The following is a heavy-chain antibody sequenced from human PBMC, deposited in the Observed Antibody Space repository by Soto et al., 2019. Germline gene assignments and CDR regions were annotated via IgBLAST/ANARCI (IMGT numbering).Heavy chain of an antibody. D-gene: IGHD2-8*01. J-gene: IGHJ6*02. V-gene: IGHV3-7*05. CDR2: IKQDGSEK. CDR1: GFTFSSYW. Sequence: GGSLRLSCAASGFTFSSYWMSWVRQAPGKGLEWVANIKQDGSEKYYVDSVKGRFTISRDNAKNSLYLQMNSLRAEDTAVYYCARDWGPLYGRAYYYYYGMDVWGQGTTVTVSS. CDR3: ARDWGPLYGRAYYYYYGMDV.